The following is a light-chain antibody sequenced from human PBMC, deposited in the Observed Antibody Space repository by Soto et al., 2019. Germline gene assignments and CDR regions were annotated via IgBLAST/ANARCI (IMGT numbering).Light chain of an antibody. Sequence: LTQPASVSWSPGQTITISCTGTSSDVGGYNYVSWYQHNPGKAPKLLTYEVSNRPSGVSDRFSGSKSDNMASLTISGLQAEDEADYYCSSYTSTNTTVVFGGGTKVTVL. CDR3: SSYTSTNTTVV. CDR1: SSDVGGYNY. J-gene: IGLJ2*01. CDR2: EVS. V-gene: IGLV2-14*01.